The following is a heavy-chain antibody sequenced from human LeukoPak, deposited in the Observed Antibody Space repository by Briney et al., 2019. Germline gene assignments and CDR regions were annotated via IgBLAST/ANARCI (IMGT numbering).Heavy chain of an antibody. D-gene: IGHD5-18*01. Sequence: SGTLSLTCAVSGGSISSSNWWNWVRPPPGKGLEWIGEIYHSGSTNYNPSLKSRVTISVDKSKNQFSLKLSSVTAADTAVYYCARDVRLPRRALDIWGQGTMVTVSS. V-gene: IGHV4-4*02. J-gene: IGHJ3*02. CDR2: IYHSGST. CDR3: ARDVRLPRRALDI. CDR1: GGSISSSNW.